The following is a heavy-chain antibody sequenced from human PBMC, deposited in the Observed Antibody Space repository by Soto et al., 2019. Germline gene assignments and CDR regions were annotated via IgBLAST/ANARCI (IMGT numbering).Heavy chain of an antibody. CDR2: IIPIFGTA. CDR1: GGTFSSDA. CDR3: ARGDCGGDCYSILLDY. D-gene: IGHD2-21*02. V-gene: IGHV1-69*13. J-gene: IGHJ4*02. Sequence: SVKVSCKASGGTFSSDAIRWVRQAPGQGLEWMGGIIPIFGTANHAQKFQGRVTITADESTSKAYMELSSLRSEDTAVYYCARGDCGGDCYSILLDYWGQGTLVTVSS.